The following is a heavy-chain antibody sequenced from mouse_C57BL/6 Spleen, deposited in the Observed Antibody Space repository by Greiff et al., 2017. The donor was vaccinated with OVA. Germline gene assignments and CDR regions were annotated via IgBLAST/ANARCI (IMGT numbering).Heavy chain of an antibody. CDR1: GYTFPNYW. V-gene: IGHV1-63*01. Sequence: VKLMESGAELVRPGTSVKMSCKASGYTFPNYWIGWAKQRPGPGLEWIGDIYPGGGYTNHHEKFTGKATLTADKSSSTAYMQFSSLTSEDSAIYYCARRSNYGFDYWGQGTTLTVSS. D-gene: IGHD2-5*01. CDR2: IYPGGGYT. J-gene: IGHJ2*01. CDR3: ARRSNYGFDY.